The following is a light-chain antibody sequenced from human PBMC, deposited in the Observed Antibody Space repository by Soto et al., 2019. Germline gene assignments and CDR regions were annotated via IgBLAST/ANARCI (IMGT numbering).Light chain of an antibody. CDR1: SSDLGAYNS. Sequence: QSALTQPASVSGSPGQSITISCTGTSSDLGAYNSVSWYRQHPGKAPKVMIYDVTNRPSGVSSRFSGSKSGNTASLTISVLQADDEADYYCCSYTTSNTLVFGTGTKVTV. V-gene: IGLV2-14*01. CDR2: DVT. J-gene: IGLJ1*01. CDR3: CSYTTSNTLV.